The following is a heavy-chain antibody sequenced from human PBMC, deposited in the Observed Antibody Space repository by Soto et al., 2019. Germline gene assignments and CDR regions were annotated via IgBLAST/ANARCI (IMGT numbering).Heavy chain of an antibody. Sequence: EVQLLESGGGLVQPGGSRGPSVAASGSSLSGYAMSGVRRAPGKGLEGVSAISGSGGSTYYADCVKGRFTISRDNSKNTLYLSMNGLRAEDTAVYYCAKVVESGGYISASYFDSWGQGTLVTVSS. J-gene: IGHJ4*02. V-gene: IGHV3-23*01. D-gene: IGHD6-19*01. CDR1: GSSLSGYA. CDR2: ISGSGGST. CDR3: AKVVESGGYISASYFDS.